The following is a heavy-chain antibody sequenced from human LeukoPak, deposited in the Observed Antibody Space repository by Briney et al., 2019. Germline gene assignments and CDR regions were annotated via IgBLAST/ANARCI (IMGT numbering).Heavy chain of an antibody. D-gene: IGHD3-9*01. CDR3: AKGRTDDIFTGYYGTFDY. V-gene: IGHV3-23*01. CDR2: ISSSSGST. Sequence: PGGSLRLSCAASGFTFRNYAMSWVRQAPGKGLEWVSSISSSSGSTYYADSVKGRFTISRDNSKNTLFLQMNSLRAEDTAVYYCAKGRTDDIFTGYYGTFDYWGQGTLVTVSS. J-gene: IGHJ4*02. CDR1: GFTFRNYA.